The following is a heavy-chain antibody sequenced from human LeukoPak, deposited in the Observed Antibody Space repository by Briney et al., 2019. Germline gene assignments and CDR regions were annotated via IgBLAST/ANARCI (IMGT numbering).Heavy chain of an antibody. Sequence: GGSLRLSCAASGFTFSSYWMSWVRQAPGKGLEWVANIKQDGSEKYYVDSVKGRFTISRDNAKNSLYLQMNSLRAEDTAVYYCARIGNYYGRRNDYWGQGTLVTVSS. CDR1: GFTFSSYW. D-gene: IGHD3-10*01. V-gene: IGHV3-7*01. J-gene: IGHJ4*02. CDR2: IKQDGSEK. CDR3: ARIGNYYGRRNDY.